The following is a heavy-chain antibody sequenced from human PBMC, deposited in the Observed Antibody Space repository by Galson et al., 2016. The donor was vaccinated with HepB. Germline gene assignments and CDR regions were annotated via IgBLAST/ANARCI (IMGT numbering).Heavy chain of an antibody. Sequence: QSGAEVKKPGEFLKISCKGSGYSFTSYWIAWVRQMPGKGLEWMGIIYPGDSKTRYSPSFQGQVTISADKFTSTAYLQWSSLKASDTAMYYCARHLNYHDSTGYYYGYYWGQGTLVTVSS. J-gene: IGHJ4*02. CDR1: GYSFTSYW. V-gene: IGHV5-51*01. CDR3: ARHLNYHDSTGYYYGYY. CDR2: IYPGDSKT. D-gene: IGHD3-22*01.